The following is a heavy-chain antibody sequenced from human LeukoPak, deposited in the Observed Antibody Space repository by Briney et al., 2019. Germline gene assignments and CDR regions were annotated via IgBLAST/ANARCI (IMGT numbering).Heavy chain of an antibody. D-gene: IGHD3-10*01. J-gene: IGHJ4*02. V-gene: IGHV1-2*02. CDR1: GYTFTGYD. CDR2: FDPNSGGT. Sequence: GASVKVSCKASGYTFTGYDMHWVRQAPGQGLEWMGWFDPNSGGTNYAKKFQGRVNITRDKSISTAYMELSRLRSDDTAGYYCARDSGERGSGSYLIAYWGQGTLVTVSS. CDR3: ARDSGERGSGSYLIAY.